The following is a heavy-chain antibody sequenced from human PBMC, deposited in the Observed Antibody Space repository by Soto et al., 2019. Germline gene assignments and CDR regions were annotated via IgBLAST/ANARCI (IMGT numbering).Heavy chain of an antibody. J-gene: IGHJ4*02. D-gene: IGHD1-26*01. Sequence: QVQLVQSGAEVKKPGSSVKVSCQASGGTFSTHAISWVRQAPGQGLEWMGGIIPIFGTANYAQKFQGRVTITADKSTRTAYMEVRSLRSEDTAVYYCARGWETVGTTTPFAYWGQGTLVTVSS. CDR2: IIPIFGTA. CDR1: GGTFSTHA. V-gene: IGHV1-69*06. CDR3: ARGWETVGTTTPFAY.